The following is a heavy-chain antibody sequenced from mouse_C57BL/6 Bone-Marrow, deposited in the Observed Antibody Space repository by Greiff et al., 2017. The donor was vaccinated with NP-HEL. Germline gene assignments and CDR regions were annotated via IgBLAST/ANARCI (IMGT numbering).Heavy chain of an antibody. CDR3: ARYWYFDV. V-gene: IGHV1-85*01. CDR2: IYPRDGST. Sequence: VKLVESGPELVKPGASVKLSCKASGYTFTSYDINWVKQRPGQGLEWIGWIYPRDGSTKYNEKFKGKATLTVDTSSSTAYMELHSLTSEDSAVYFCARYWYFDVWGTGTTVTVSS. CDR1: GYTFTSYD. J-gene: IGHJ1*03.